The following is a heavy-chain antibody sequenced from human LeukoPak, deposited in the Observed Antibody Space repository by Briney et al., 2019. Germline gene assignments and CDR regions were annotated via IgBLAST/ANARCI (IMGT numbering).Heavy chain of an antibody. CDR2: IYPGDSGT. D-gene: IGHD4-17*01. V-gene: IGHV5-51*01. Sequence: GGPREISFKGPGSPFTTYWIGGVPQMPGKGREGMGIIYPGDSGTRYSPPFQGEVTISADKSISTAYLQWSSLKASDTAMYYCARAPDGDYGDYVAPYFDYWGQGTLVTVSS. J-gene: IGHJ4*02. CDR1: GSPFTTYW. CDR3: ARAPDGDYGDYVAPYFDY.